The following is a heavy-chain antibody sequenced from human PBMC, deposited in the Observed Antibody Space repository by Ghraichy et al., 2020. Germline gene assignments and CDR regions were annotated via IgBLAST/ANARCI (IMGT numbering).Heavy chain of an antibody. J-gene: IGHJ4*02. CDR1: GYTFIDYY. V-gene: IGHV1-2*04. CDR3: ARGRGINCGGDCDRLEDY. CDR2: INPNSGGT. D-gene: IGHD2-21*02. Sequence: ASVKVSCKTSGYTFIDYYMHWVRQAPGQGLEWMGWINPNSGGTNYAQKFQGWVTMTRDTSISTAYVELSRLKSDDTAVYYCARGRGINCGGDCDRLEDYWGQGTLVTVSS.